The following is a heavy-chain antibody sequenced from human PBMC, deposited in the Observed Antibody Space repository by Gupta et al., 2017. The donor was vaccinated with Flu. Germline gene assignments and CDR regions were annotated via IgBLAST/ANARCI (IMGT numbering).Heavy chain of an antibody. CDR1: GDSLSSYY. Sequence: QVQLQESGPGVVKPSETLSLTCAVSGDSLSSYYWSWIRQPPEKGLEWLGYVYYSGIIKYNPSLKRRVTISVDTSKNQFSLKLSSVTAADTAMYYCTSVYGYNGNDHWGQGTLVTVSS. CDR2: VYYSGII. CDR3: TSVYGYNGNDH. J-gene: IGHJ4*02. V-gene: IGHV4-59*01. D-gene: IGHD5-24*01.